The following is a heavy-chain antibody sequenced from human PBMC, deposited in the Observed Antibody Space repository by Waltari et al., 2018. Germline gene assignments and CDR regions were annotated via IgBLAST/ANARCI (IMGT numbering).Heavy chain of an antibody. Sequence: QVQLVQSGAEVKKPGASVKVSCKVSGYTLTELSMHWVRQAPGTGLEWMGGFDPEDGETIYAQKFQGRVTMTEDTSTDTAYMELSSLRSEDTAVYYCATGYDSSGYYYAKGLNYFDYWGQGTLVTVSS. CDR1: GYTLTELS. V-gene: IGHV1-24*01. CDR3: ATGYDSSGYYYAKGLNYFDY. J-gene: IGHJ4*02. CDR2: FDPEDGET. D-gene: IGHD3-22*01.